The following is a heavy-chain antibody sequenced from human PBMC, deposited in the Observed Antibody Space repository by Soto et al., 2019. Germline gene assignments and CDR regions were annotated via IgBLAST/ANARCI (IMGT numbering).Heavy chain of an antibody. V-gene: IGHV1-69*01. CDR3: AGEGADGGNPLAFDY. Sequence: QVQLVQSGAEVKKPGSSVKVSCKASGDTFSSYAISWVRQAPGQGLDWMGGIIPFFNTSNYAQKFQGRVTISADGSKGPGYLELGRLRSEDTGMYYWAGEGADGGNPLAFDYWGQGTLVTVSS. CDR1: GDTFSSYA. J-gene: IGHJ4*02. D-gene: IGHD1-26*01. CDR2: IIPFFNTS.